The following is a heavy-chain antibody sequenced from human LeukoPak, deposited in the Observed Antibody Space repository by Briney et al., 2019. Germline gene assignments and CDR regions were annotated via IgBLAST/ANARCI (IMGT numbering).Heavy chain of an antibody. V-gene: IGHV4-59*01. CDR2: IYYSGST. J-gene: IGHJ6*03. D-gene: IGHD7-27*01. Sequence: PSQTLSLTCTVSGASISSYYWSWIRQPPGKGLEWLGYIYYSGSTNYNPSLKSRVTISVDTTKNQFSLKLSSVTAADTAVYYCARGLRGWGSYYYYYYMDVWGKGTTVTVSS. CDR1: GASISSYY. CDR3: ARGLRGWGSYYYYYYMDV.